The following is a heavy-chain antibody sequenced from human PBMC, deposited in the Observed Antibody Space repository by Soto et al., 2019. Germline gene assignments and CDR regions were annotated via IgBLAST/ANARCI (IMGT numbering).Heavy chain of an antibody. CDR1: GGSINGYY. CDR3: ATENGEQQLPHYYYYGMDV. V-gene: IGHV4-39*01. D-gene: IGHD6-13*01. Sequence: PSETLSLTCTVSGGSINGYYWGWIRQPPGKGLERIGSIYYSGSTYYNPSLKSRVTISVDTSKNQFSLKLSSVTAADTAVYYCATENGEQQLPHYYYYGMDVWGQGTTVTVSS. CDR2: IYYSGST. J-gene: IGHJ6*02.